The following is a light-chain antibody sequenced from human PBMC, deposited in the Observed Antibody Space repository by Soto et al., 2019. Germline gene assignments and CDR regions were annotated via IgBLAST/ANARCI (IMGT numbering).Light chain of an antibody. CDR2: EVS. CDR1: SSDVGGYNY. CDR3: SSYTSSSWV. V-gene: IGLV2-14*01. Sequence: QSALTQPAFVSGSPGQSITISCTGTSSDVGGYNYVSWYQQHPGKAPKLMIYEVSNRPSGVSNRFSGSKSGNRASLTISGLQAEDEADYYCSSYTSSSWVFGGGTKLTVL. J-gene: IGLJ3*02.